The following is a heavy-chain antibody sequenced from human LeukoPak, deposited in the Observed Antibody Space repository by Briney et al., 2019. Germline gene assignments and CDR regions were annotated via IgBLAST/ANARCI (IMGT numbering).Heavy chain of an antibody. J-gene: IGHJ5*02. CDR2: IYHSGST. D-gene: IGHD6-13*01. V-gene: IGHV4-38-2*02. CDR1: GYSISSGYY. Sequence: SETLSLTCTVSGYSISSGYYWGWIRQPPGKGLEWIGNIYHSGSTYYNPSLKSRLTIAVDTSKNQFSLKLSSVTAADTAVYYCASQQQLVLLDWFDPWGQGTLVTVSS. CDR3: ASQQQLVLLDWFDP.